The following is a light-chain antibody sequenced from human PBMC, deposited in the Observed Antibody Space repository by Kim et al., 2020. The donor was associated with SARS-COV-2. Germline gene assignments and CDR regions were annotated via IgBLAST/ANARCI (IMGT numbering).Light chain of an antibody. CDR3: QQYGVAPPYT. CDR1: QSVCSHC. CDR2: SVS. J-gene: IGKJ2*01. Sequence: EIVLTQSPGTLSLSPGERATLSCRTRQSVCSHCLAWYQQRPGQAPRLLIYSVSTRATGIPDRFSGSGSGTDFTLTISRLEPEDFAVYYCQQYGVAPPYTFGQGTKLEI. V-gene: IGKV3-20*01.